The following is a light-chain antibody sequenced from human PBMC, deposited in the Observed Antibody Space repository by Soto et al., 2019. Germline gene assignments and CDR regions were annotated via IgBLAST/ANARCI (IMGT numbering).Light chain of an antibody. V-gene: IGLV1-51*01. J-gene: IGLJ2*01. Sequence: QSVLTQPPSVSAAPGQTVTISCSGGSSNIGDNYVSWYQQLPGTAPKLLIYDNNKRPSGIPDRFSGSKSGTSATLGITGLQTGDEADYYCGTWDSSLSAVVFGGGTKVTVL. CDR2: DNN. CDR3: GTWDSSLSAVV. CDR1: SSNIGDNY.